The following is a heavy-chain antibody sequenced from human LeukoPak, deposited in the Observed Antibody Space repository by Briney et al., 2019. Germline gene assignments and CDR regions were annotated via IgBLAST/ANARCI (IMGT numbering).Heavy chain of an antibody. CDR2: IKQVGSEK. CDR3: AREVAREITMIVVVTPYFDY. Sequence: GGSLRLSCAASGFTLSSYWMSWVRQAPGKGLEWVANIKQVGSEKYYVDSVKGRFTTSRDSAKNSLYLQMNSLRAEDTAVDYCAREVAREITMIVVVTPYFDYWGQGTLVTVSS. V-gene: IGHV3-7*01. CDR1: GFTLSSYW. J-gene: IGHJ4*02. D-gene: IGHD3-22*01.